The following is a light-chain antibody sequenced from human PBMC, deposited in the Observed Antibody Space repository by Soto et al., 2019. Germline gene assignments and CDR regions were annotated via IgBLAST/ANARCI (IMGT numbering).Light chain of an antibody. CDR1: QSVSNN. CDR3: QQRNNWLT. V-gene: IGKV3-11*01. Sequence: EVALTQSPATLSLSPGERATLSCRASQSVSNNNLAWYQQKPGQAPRLLIYDASNRAPGIPARFSGSGSGTDFTLTISSLEPEDFAVYYCQQRNNWLTFGGGTKLEIK. CDR2: DAS. J-gene: IGKJ4*01.